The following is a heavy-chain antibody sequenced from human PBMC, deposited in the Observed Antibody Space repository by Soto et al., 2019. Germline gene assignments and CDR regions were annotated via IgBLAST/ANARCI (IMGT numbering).Heavy chain of an antibody. D-gene: IGHD3-3*01. CDR2: ISSNGAST. CDR1: GFTFSSYA. CDR3: VKDNDFWSGYSLYYYAMDV. V-gene: IGHV3-64D*08. Sequence: GGSLRLSCSASGFTFSSYAMHWVRQAPGKGLXYVSAISSNGASTYYADSVKGRFTISRDNSKNTLYLQMTSLRAEDTAVYYCVKDNDFWSGYSLYYYAMDVWGQGTTVTVSS. J-gene: IGHJ6*02.